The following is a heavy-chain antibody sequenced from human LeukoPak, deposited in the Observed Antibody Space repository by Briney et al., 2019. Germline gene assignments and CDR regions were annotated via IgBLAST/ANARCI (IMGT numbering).Heavy chain of an antibody. CDR2: IYYSGST. V-gene: IGHV4-59*01. CDR3: ARGHITMIVAPGAFDI. D-gene: IGHD3-22*01. CDR1: GGSISSYY. Sequence: SETLSLTCTVSGGSISSYYWSWIRQPPGKGLEWIGYIYYSGSTNYNPSLKSRVTISVDTSKNQFSLKLSSVTAADTAVYYCARGHITMIVAPGAFDIWGQGTIVTVSS. J-gene: IGHJ3*02.